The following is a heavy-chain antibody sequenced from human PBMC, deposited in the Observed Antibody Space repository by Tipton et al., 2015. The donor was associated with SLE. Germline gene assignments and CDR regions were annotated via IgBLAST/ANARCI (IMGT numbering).Heavy chain of an antibody. Sequence: QVQLVQSGAEVKKPGASVKVSCKASGYTFTSYGISWVRQAPGQGLEWMGWINPNSGGTNYAQKFQGRVTMTRDTSISTAYMELSRLRSDDTAVYYCAIQVGATTPYYYYYYMDVWGKGTTVTVSS. CDR3: AIQVGATTPYYYYYYMDV. D-gene: IGHD1-26*01. J-gene: IGHJ6*03. V-gene: IGHV1-2*02. CDR2: INPNSGGT. CDR1: GYTFTSYG.